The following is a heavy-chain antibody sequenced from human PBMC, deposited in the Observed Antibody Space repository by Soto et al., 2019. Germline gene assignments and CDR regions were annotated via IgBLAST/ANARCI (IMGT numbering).Heavy chain of an antibody. CDR2: IYYSGST. CDR3: VRVGDYDSSGYIAFNI. V-gene: IGHV4-31*02. CDR1: RSEGEH. D-gene: IGHD3-22*01. J-gene: IGHJ3*02. Sequence: RSEGEHGSCMREHPGKGLEWIGYIYYSGSTYYNPSLKSRVTISVDTSKNQFSLKLSSVTAADTAVYYCVRVGDYDSSGYIAFNIWGQGTLGT.